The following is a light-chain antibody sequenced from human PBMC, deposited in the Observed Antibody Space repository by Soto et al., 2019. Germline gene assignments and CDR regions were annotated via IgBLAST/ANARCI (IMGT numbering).Light chain of an antibody. V-gene: IGLV2-14*01. CDR3: SSFTSSSILV. CDR1: SSDVGRYNY. CDR2: EVS. J-gene: IGLJ2*01. Sequence: QSALTQPASVSGSPGQSITISCTGTSSDVGRYNYVSWYQQHPGKAPKVIIYEVSNRPSGVSHRFSGSKSGNTASLTISGLQAEDEADFYCSSFTSSSILVFGGGTKLTVL.